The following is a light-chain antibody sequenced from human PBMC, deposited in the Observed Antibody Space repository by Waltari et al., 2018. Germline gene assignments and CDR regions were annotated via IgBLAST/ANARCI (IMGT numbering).Light chain of an antibody. V-gene: IGKV1-39*01. Sequence: IQMTQSPSSLSASVGDRVTINCRASQSISSYLNWYQQKPGKAPKLLIYAASSLQSGVPSRFSGSGSGTDFTLTISSLQPEDFATYYCQQSYSTPTFGQGTKVEI. CDR3: QQSYSTPT. CDR1: QSISSY. J-gene: IGKJ1*01. CDR2: AAS.